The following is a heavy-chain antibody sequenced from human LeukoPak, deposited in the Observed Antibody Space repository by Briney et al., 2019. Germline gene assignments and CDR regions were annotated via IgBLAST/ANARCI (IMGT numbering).Heavy chain of an antibody. CDR1: GYSFTSYW. J-gene: IGHJ4*02. D-gene: IGHD2-2*01. Sequence: GESLKISCKGSGYSFTSYWIGWVRQMPGKGLEWMGIIYPGDSDTRYSPSFQGQVTISADKSISTAYLQWSSLKASDTAMHYCARRGRSSTSQYYFDYWGQGTLVTVSS. CDR2: IYPGDSDT. CDR3: ARRGRSSTSQYYFDY. V-gene: IGHV5-51*01.